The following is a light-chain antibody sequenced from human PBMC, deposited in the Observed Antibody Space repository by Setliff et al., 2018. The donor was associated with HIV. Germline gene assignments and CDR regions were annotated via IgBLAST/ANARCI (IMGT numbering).Light chain of an antibody. CDR1: SSDVGGYNY. V-gene: IGLV2-14*03. CDR2: DVS. J-gene: IGLJ3*02. CDR3: SSYTASSTLG. Sequence: QPALTQPASVSGSPGQSITISCTGSSSDVGGYNYVSWYQQHPGKAPKLMIYDVSQRPSGVSDRFSGSKSGITASLTISGLQPEDESDYYCSSYTASSTLGFGGGTK.